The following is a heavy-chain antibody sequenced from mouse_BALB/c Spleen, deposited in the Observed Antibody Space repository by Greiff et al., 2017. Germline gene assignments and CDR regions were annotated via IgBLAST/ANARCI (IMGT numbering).Heavy chain of an antibody. J-gene: IGHJ3*01. CDR1: GYNFTNYW. Sequence: VQLQQSGPELVKPGASVKMSCKASGYNFTNYWLGWVKQRPGHGLEWIGDIYPGGGYTNYNEKFKGKATLTADTSSSTAYMQLSSLTSEDSAVYFCARSDRYDERTWFAYWGQGTLVTVSA. D-gene: IGHD2-14*01. V-gene: IGHV1-63*02. CDR2: IYPGGGYT. CDR3: ARSDRYDERTWFAY.